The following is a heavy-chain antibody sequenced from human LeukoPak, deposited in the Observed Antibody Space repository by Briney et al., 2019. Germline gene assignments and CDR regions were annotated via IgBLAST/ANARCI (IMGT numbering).Heavy chain of an antibody. CDR3: AKGAGNFDWSYHDS. CDR1: GFTFSSYA. Sequence: PGRSLRLSCAASGFTFSSYAMHWVRQAPGQGLEWVAVISYDGSSEYYADSVKGRFTISRDNSKNTLYLQLNSLRAEDTAVYYCAKGAGNFDWSYHDSCGEGTLVTVSS. J-gene: IGHJ4*02. V-gene: IGHV3-30-3*01. CDR2: ISYDGSSE. D-gene: IGHD3-9*01.